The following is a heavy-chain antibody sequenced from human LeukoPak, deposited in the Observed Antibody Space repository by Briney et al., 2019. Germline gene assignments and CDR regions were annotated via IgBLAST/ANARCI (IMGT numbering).Heavy chain of an antibody. J-gene: IGHJ4*02. CDR3: AGGGFYSNYRWVEHHFDC. Sequence: GASVKVSCKASGYTFTGYYMHYVRQAPGQGLEWMGWINPNSGGTHYAQKFQGRVTMTRDTSVNTVYMELSRLTSDDTAVYYCAGGGFYSNYRWVEHHFDCWGQGTLVTVSS. CDR2: INPNSGGT. D-gene: IGHD4-11*01. CDR1: GYTFTGYY. V-gene: IGHV1-2*02.